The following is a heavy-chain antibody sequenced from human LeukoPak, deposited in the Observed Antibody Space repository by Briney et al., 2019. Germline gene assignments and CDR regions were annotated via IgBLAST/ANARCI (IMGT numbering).Heavy chain of an antibody. CDR1: GYSISSGFY. J-gene: IGHJ3*02. Sequence: SETLSLTCTVSGYSISSGFYWGWIRQPPGKGLEWIGNVYHGGSTYYNPSLKSRVTISVDTSKNQFSLKLSSVTAADTAVYYCARDLEKHSDAFDIWGQGTMVTVSS. V-gene: IGHV4-38-2*02. CDR3: ARDLEKHSDAFDI. CDR2: VYHGGST.